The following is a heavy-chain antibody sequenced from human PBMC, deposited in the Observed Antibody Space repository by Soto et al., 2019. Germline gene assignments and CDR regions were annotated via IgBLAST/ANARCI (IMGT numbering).Heavy chain of an antibody. CDR1: GFTFSNYD. V-gene: IGHV3-23*01. J-gene: IGHJ4*02. Sequence: EVPLLDSGGDLVQPGGSLSLSCAASGFTFSNYDLTWDRQAPGKGLERVSRIGGSGDRTYYPDSVKGRFTMSRDKSTNTPYLQTSRLRAEDTTMNYFAKVPLRPYAFDYRGQGALVTVSS. CDR2: IGGSGDRT. CDR3: AKVPLRPYAFDY. D-gene: IGHD4-17*01.